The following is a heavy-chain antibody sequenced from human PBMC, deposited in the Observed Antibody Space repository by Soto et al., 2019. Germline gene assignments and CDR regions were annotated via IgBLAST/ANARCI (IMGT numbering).Heavy chain of an antibody. Sequence: EVQLLESGGGLVQPGGSLRLSCAASGFTFSAYAMSWVRQAPGKGLEWVSAISGNAIATYYADSVKGRFTISRDNSKNTLYLQMNRLRVDDTAIYYCVRDAISMVRGTNNGFDPWGQGTLVTVSS. CDR1: GFTFSAYA. V-gene: IGHV3-23*01. CDR3: VRDAISMVRGTNNGFDP. D-gene: IGHD3-10*01. J-gene: IGHJ5*02. CDR2: ISGNAIAT.